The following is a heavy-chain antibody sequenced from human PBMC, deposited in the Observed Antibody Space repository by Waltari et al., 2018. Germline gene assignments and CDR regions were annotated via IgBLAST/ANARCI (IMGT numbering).Heavy chain of an antibody. CDR2: MYGGYST. CDR3: ARGGTSSTWYKTSFLDT. CDR1: GGSIKTYY. Sequence: QVQLQESGPGLVKPWKTLSLTCTLSGGSIKTYYWNWLRTPAGKGLEWIGDMYGGYSTNYEGAQTRDSPSLKSRVALSVDTSKKQFSLTLTSVSATDTAVYYCARGGTSSTWYKTSFLDTWGQGMLVIVSS. D-gene: IGHD6-13*01. V-gene: IGHV4-4*07. J-gene: IGHJ5*02.